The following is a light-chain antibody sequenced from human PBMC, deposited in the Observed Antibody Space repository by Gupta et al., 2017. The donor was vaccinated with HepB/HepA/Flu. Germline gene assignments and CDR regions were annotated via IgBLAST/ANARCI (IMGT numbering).Light chain of an antibody. CDR3: QQYYDNPIT. Sequence: DIVMTQSPDFLAVSLGERAIINCKSSQNVLYSNNKDFLAWYQQKPGHPPKLLISWAYTWESGVPDRFSGSGSGTDFTLTISSMQAEDVAVYYCQQYYDNPITFGQGTRLEIK. CDR2: WAY. V-gene: IGKV4-1*01. J-gene: IGKJ5*01. CDR1: QNVLYSNNKDF.